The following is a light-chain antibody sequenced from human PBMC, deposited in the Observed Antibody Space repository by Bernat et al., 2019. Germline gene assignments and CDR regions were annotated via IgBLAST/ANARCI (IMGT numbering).Light chain of an antibody. V-gene: IGKV1-39*01. Sequence: DIQMTQSPSSLSASVGVRVTITCRASRTINSYLNWYQQKPGKAPRLLIYSASTLQSEVPSRFSGSGSGTDFTLTISSLQPEDFATYYCQQSSSTPPMFGQGTKVEIK. CDR3: QQSSSTPPM. J-gene: IGKJ1*01. CDR2: SAS. CDR1: RTINSY.